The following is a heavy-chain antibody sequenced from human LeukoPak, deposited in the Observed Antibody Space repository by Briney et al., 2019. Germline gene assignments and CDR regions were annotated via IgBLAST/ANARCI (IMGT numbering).Heavy chain of an antibody. CDR1: GFTLSSYE. Sequence: GGSLRLSCTASGFTLSSYEMSWLRQAPGKGLEWVSSIYYSGGSTYYADSVKGRFTISRDNSKNTLYLQLNSLRGDDTAVYYCARTSGCYGVSWGQGTLVTVSS. J-gene: IGHJ4*02. V-gene: IGHV3-23*01. CDR3: ARTSGCYGVS. CDR2: IYYSGGST. D-gene: IGHD6-19*01.